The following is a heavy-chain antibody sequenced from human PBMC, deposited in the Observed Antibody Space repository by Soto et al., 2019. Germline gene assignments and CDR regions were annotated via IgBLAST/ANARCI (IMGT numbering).Heavy chain of an antibody. CDR3: ARDQRAAAGNYYYYYGLDV. CDR1: GLTVSTNY. D-gene: IGHD6-13*01. J-gene: IGHJ6*02. Sequence: GGSLRLSCAASGLTVSTNYMSWVRQAPGRGLEWVAIIYSAGITYYADSVEGRFTISRDNSKNTLYLQMNSLRAEDTAIYYCARDQRAAAGNYYYYYGLDVWGQGTTVTVSS. CDR2: IYSAGIT. V-gene: IGHV3-53*01.